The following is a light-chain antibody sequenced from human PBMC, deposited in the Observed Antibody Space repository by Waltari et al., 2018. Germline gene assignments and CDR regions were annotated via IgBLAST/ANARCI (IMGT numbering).Light chain of an antibody. V-gene: IGLV1-44*01. CDR1: FPNIGNNP. CDR2: SNS. CDR3: TAWDDSLTTYV. J-gene: IGLJ1*01. Sequence: QSALTQPPSASGTPGQRVAISCSGTFPNIGNNPVNWHQQVPRTAPKLLISSNSERPSGVPDRFSGSKSGTSASLAISGLQSEDEADYFCTAWDDSLTTYVFGTGTKVTVL.